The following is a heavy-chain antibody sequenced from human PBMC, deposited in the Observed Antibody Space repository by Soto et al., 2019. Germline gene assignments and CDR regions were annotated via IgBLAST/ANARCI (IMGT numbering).Heavy chain of an antibody. CDR3: ASRSYYYGSIDY. CDR2: IFHSWST. D-gene: IGHD3-10*01. CDR1: GGSISSGDYY. Sequence: NPSETLSLTCTVSGGSISSGDYYWSWIRQPPGRGLEWIGYIFHSWSTYYTPSLKSRVTISLDTSKNQFSLKLSSVTAADTAVYYCASRSYYYGSIDYWGQGTLVTVSS. J-gene: IGHJ4*02. V-gene: IGHV4-30-4*01.